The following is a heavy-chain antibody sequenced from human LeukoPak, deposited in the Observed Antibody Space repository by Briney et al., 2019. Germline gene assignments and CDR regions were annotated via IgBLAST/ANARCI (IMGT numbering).Heavy chain of an antibody. V-gene: IGHV1-69*06. CDR3: ARDPLDCTNGVCLNYYMDV. Sequence: SVKVSCKASGGTFSSYAISWVRQAPGQGLEWMGGIIPIFGTTNYAQKFQDRVTITADKSTSTAYMELSRLRSDDTAVYYCARDPLDCTNGVCLNYYMDVWGKGTTVTVSS. CDR1: GGTFSSYA. CDR2: IIPIFGTT. J-gene: IGHJ6*03. D-gene: IGHD2-8*01.